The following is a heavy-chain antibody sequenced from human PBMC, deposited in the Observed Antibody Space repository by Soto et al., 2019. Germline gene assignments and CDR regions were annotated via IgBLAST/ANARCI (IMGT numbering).Heavy chain of an antibody. J-gene: IGHJ3*02. CDR3: AQALVFTGGDGFDI. V-gene: IGHV4-31*02. Sequence: QVRLQEWGPRLVKPSQTLSLKCSVSGGSITTGGRYWSWIRQLPGKGLEWIGDIYYSGNTYYNASLKSRVTLSVEAAKNQFSLKLSSVTAADTAVYYCAQALVFTGGDGFDIWGQGRLVTVSS. CDR2: IYYSGNT. D-gene: IGHD1-1*01. CDR1: GGSITTGGRY.